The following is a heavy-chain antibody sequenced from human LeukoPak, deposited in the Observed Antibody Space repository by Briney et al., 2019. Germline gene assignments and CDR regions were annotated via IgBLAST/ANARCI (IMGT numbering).Heavy chain of an antibody. J-gene: IGHJ4*02. D-gene: IGHD4-17*01. Sequence: ASVKVSCKASGYTFTGYYIHWVRQAPGQGLEWRGWINPNSGGTNYAQKLQGRVTMTRDTSISTAYMELSRLRSDDTAVYYCARYSTVTVYYFDYWGQGTLVTVSS. CDR3: ARYSTVTVYYFDY. V-gene: IGHV1-2*02. CDR1: GYTFTGYY. CDR2: INPNSGGT.